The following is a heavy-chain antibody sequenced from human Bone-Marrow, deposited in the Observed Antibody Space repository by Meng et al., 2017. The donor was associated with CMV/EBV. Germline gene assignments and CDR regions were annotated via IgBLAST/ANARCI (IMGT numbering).Heavy chain of an antibody. J-gene: IGHJ6*02. CDR2: IYYKGGT. V-gene: IGHV4-34*01. Sequence: GSLRLSCAVYGGSFSGYYWSWIRQSPGKGLEWIGYIYYKGGTFYNPSLKSRLSISMDTSKNQFSLKVRSVTAADTAVYFCARDGTNYFYYGIDVWGQGTKVTVSS. D-gene: IGHD5-24*01. CDR1: GGSFSGYY. CDR3: ARDGTNYFYYGIDV.